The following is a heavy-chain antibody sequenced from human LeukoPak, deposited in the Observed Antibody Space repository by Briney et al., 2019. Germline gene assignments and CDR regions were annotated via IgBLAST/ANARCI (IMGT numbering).Heavy chain of an antibody. V-gene: IGHV3-74*01. CDR1: GFTFSNFW. Sequence: GGSLRLSCAASGFTFSNFWMHWVRRAPGKGLGWVSRIKGDGSVTTYADSVKGRFTISRDNAKNTLYLQLNSLRAEDTAVYYCARGVEAAPINELNYWGKGTLVTVSS. CDR2: IKGDGSVT. CDR3: ARGVEAAPINELNY. D-gene: IGHD3-10*01. J-gene: IGHJ4*02.